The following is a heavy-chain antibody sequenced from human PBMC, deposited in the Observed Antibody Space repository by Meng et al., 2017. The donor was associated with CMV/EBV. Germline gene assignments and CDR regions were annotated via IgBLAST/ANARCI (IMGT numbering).Heavy chain of an antibody. V-gene: IGHV4-34*01. CDR2: INHSGST. D-gene: IGHD4-11*01. J-gene: IGHJ4*02. Sequence: HVSLQQCGAGLLKPSETLSRSCAGYGGSFSGYNWSWIRQPPGKWLDWIGEINHSGSTNYNPSLKSRVTISVDTSKNQFSLKLSSVTAADTAVYYWARRDYSNHYYFDYWGQGTLVTVSS. CDR1: GGSFSGYN. CDR3: ARRDYSNHYYFDY.